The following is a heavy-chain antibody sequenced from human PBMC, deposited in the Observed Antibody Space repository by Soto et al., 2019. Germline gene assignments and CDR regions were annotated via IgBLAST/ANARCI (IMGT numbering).Heavy chain of an antibody. V-gene: IGHV1-69*12. CDR1: GDTFINYA. CDR2: IIPIFGTA. J-gene: IGHJ6*02. D-gene: IGHD5-18*01. Sequence: QVQLVQSGAEVTKPGSSVKVSCTASGDTFINYAISWVRQAPGQGLEWMGGIIPIFGTANYAQKFQGRVTISADESTSTAYMELSSLRSEGTAVYFCASGRGYSYGYGLDVWGQGTTVTVSS. CDR3: ASGRGYSYGYGLDV.